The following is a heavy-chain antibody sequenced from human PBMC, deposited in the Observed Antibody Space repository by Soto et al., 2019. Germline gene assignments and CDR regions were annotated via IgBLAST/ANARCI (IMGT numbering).Heavy chain of an antibody. J-gene: IGHJ4*02. D-gene: IGHD3-22*01. Sequence: ASVKVSCKASGYTFSGDYMHWVRRAPGQGLEWMGWINPKNGATNSEQKFQGRITMTWDTSTSTGYMELTRLRSDDTAVYYCAPHHYDSSGFFDYWGQGTLVTVSS. CDR2: INPKNGAT. V-gene: IGHV1-2*02. CDR1: GYTFSGDY. CDR3: APHHYDSSGFFDY.